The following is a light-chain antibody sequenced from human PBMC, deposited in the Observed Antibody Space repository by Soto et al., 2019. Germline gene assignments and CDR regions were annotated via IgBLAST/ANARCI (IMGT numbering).Light chain of an antibody. Sequence: DIQMTQSPSSVSASVGDRVTITCRASRDIGTWLAWYQQIPGKAPKILIFAASTLQNRVPSRFSGSGSGTDFTLTISGLQPEDFATYYCQQASVLPFTFGPGTKVDIK. CDR1: RDIGTW. J-gene: IGKJ3*01. CDR3: QQASVLPFT. V-gene: IGKV1-12*01. CDR2: AAS.